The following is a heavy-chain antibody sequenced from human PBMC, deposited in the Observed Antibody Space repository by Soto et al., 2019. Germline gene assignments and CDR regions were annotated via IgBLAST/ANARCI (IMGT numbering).Heavy chain of an antibody. CDR2: IRPDGSET. V-gene: IGHV3-7*03. CDR3: AGWGGHDYNY. CDR1: GFTFTDFY. J-gene: IGHJ4*02. Sequence: EVQLVQSGGGLVKPGGSLRLSCVGSGFTFTDFYMNWVRQAPGKGLEWVANIRPDGSETNYVESVKGRFTTSRDNAKNSLFLQMNSLRADDTAVYYCAGWGGHDYNYWGQGILVTVSS. D-gene: IGHD4-4*01.